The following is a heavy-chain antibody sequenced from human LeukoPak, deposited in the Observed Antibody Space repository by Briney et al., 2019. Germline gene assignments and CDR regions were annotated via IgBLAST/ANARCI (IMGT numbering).Heavy chain of an antibody. CDR2: IYYSGST. D-gene: IGHD3-22*01. V-gene: IGHV4-39*01. Sequence: SETLSLTCTVSGGSISSSSYYWGWLRQPPGKGLEWIGSIYYSGSTYYNPSLKSRVTISVDTSKNQFSLKLSSVTAADTAVYYCARLRSPDITMIVGAFDIWGQGTMVTVSS. CDR1: GGSISSSSYY. J-gene: IGHJ3*02. CDR3: ARLRSPDITMIVGAFDI.